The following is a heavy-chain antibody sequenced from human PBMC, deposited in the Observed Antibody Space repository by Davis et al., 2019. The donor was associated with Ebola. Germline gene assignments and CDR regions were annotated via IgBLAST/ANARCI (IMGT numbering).Heavy chain of an antibody. J-gene: IGHJ6*02. CDR1: GFNFRSYG. D-gene: IGHD4-17*01. CDR3: ARGAPGIYGDYENYYGMDV. CDR2: IWYDGSNK. Sequence: GGSLRLSCAASGFNFRSYGMHWVRQAPGQGLEWVAVIWYDGSNKYYADSVKGRFTISRDNSKNTLYLQMNSLRAEDTAVYYCARGAPGIYGDYENYYGMDVWGQGTTVTVSS. V-gene: IGHV3-33*01.